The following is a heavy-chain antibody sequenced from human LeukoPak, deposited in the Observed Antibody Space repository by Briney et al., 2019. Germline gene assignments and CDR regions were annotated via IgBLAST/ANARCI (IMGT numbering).Heavy chain of an antibody. J-gene: IGHJ4*02. CDR3: ARRGGGHFYDGSAPEDY. CDR1: GYSFTSYW. CDR2: IYPGDSNT. V-gene: IGHV5-51*01. D-gene: IGHD3-22*01. Sequence: GEAPQSSSKGSGYSFTSYWIGCVRQMPGKGLEWMGIIYPGDSNTKYSPSFQGQVTIVANKSISTAFLQQSSLTASDTAMYYCARRGGGHFYDGSAPEDYWGQGALVTVCS.